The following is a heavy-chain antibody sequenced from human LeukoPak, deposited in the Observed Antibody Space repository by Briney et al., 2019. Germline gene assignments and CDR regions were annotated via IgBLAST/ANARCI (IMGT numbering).Heavy chain of an antibody. V-gene: IGHV3-23*01. D-gene: IGHD3-16*01. CDR2: IRGTGERT. CDR1: GFTFSNYA. CDR3: AKLKINYYYYMDV. Sequence: GGSLTPSCAASGFTFSNYAMTWVRQAPGKGLEWVSSIRGTGERTYYPDSVKGHFTISRDNTKNMLYLQMNSLRAEDTAVYYCAKLKINYYYYMDVWGKGTTVIVSS. J-gene: IGHJ6*03.